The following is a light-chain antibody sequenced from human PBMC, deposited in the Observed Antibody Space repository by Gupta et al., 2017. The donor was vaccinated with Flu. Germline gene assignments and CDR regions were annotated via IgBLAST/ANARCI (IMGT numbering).Light chain of an antibody. CDR2: GAS. V-gene: IGKV3-20*01. J-gene: IGKJ2*01. CDR3: QHDGGSLYT. CDR1: QSVKSKY. Sequence: GTLLLSAGERAALSCWASQSVKSKYLVWYQQKPGQAPRLLIYGASSRATGVPDRFSGSGSGTDFTLTISRLEPEDFAVYYCQHDGGSLYTFGQGTKLEIK.